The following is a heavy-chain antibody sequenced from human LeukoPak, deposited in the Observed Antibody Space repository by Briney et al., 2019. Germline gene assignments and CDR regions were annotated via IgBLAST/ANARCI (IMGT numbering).Heavy chain of an antibody. V-gene: IGHV3-48*03. CDR2: ISSRGSTI. D-gene: IGHD6-13*01. CDR1: GFTFSSYE. J-gene: IGHJ4*02. CDR3: ARDSSSWYGTPYFAY. Sequence: GGSLRLSCAASGFTFSSYEMNWVRQAPGKGLEWVSYISSRGSTIYYADSVKGRFTISRDNAKNSLYLQMNSLRAEDTAVYYCARDSSSWYGTPYFAYWGQGTLVTVSS.